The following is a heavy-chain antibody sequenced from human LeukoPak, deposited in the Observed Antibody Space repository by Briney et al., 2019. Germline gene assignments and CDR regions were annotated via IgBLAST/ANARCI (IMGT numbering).Heavy chain of an antibody. CDR2: ISGSGGST. J-gene: IGHJ1*01. CDR3: AKGGDYYESSGNNLEYFQH. Sequence: PGGSLRLSCAASGFTFSSYAMSWVRQAPGKGLEWVSVISGSGGSTNYAASVKGRFTISRDNSKNTLYVEMKSLRAEDTAVYYCAKGGDYYESSGNNLEYFQHWGQGTLVTVSS. V-gene: IGHV3-23*01. D-gene: IGHD3-22*01. CDR1: GFTFSSYA.